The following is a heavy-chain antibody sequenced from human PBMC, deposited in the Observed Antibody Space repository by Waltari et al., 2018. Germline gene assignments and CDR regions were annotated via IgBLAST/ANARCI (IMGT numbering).Heavy chain of an antibody. D-gene: IGHD2-8*02. J-gene: IGHJ5*02. CDR1: GYAINSGFY. Sequence: QVQLQESGPRLVKPSETLSLTCDVSGYAINSGFYWGCFRQAPEKGLEWIATIYHDGTTFYNPSLTSRVTTSMDTSKNQISLKLKSVTAADTAVYYCTRQTLGYCTSAACRRLEAWGQGTLVTVSS. CDR2: IYHDGTT. V-gene: IGHV4-38-2*01. CDR3: TRQTLGYCTSAACRRLEA.